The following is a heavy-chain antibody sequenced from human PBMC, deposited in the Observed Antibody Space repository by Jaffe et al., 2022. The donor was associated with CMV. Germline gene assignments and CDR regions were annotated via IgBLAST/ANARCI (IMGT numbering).Heavy chain of an antibody. CDR2: IYYSGST. V-gene: IGHV4-59*01. D-gene: IGHD6-6*01. J-gene: IGHJ6*02. Sequence: QVQLQESGPGLVKPSETLSLTCTVSGGSISSYYWSWIRQPPGKGLEWIGRIYYSGSTNYNPSLKNRVTISVDTSKNQFSLKLTSVTAADTAVFYCARDRLASRLIGKEWEDYSYGVDVWGQGTTVTVSS. CDR3: ARDRLASRLIGKEWEDYSYGVDV. CDR1: GGSISSYY.